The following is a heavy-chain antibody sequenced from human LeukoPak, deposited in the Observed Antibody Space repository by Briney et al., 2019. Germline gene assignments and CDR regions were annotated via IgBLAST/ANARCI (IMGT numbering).Heavy chain of an antibody. CDR2: IKEDGSDK. J-gene: IGHJ3*02. D-gene: IGHD4-17*01. Sequence: GGSLRLSCAASGFIFRNYWMSWVRQAPGKGLEWVAKIKEDGSDKYYVDSVKGRFTISRDNARNSLYLQVTSLRAEDTAVYYCARSTYGAFDIWGQGTMVAVSS. CDR1: GFIFRNYW. V-gene: IGHV3-7*05. CDR3: ARSTYGAFDI.